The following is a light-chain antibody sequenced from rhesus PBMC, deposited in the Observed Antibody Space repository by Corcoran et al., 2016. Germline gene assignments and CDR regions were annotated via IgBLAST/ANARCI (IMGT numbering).Light chain of an antibody. CDR2: YAS. Sequence: DIQMTQSPSSLSASVGDTVTITCWASQGISNYLAWYQQTPGKAPKPLIYYASTLERGGPSRFSGSGSGTDFTLTISSLQPEDFAIYYCQQHNSYPRTFGQGTKVEIK. J-gene: IGKJ1*01. CDR3: QQHNSYPRT. CDR1: QGISNY. V-gene: IGKV1S14*01.